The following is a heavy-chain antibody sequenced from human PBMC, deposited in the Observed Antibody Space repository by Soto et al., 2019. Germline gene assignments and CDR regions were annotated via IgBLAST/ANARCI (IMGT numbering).Heavy chain of an antibody. Sequence: QVQLVESGGGVVQPGRSLRLSCAASGFTFSSYGMHWVRQAPGKGLEWVAVISYDGSNKYYADSVKGRFTISRDNSKKALYLQMNSLRAEDTAVYYCANDLGADYYYGMDVWGQGNTVTVSS. CDR2: ISYDGSNK. CDR3: ANDLGADYYYGMDV. CDR1: GFTFSSYG. V-gene: IGHV3-30*18. D-gene: IGHD3-16*01. J-gene: IGHJ6*02.